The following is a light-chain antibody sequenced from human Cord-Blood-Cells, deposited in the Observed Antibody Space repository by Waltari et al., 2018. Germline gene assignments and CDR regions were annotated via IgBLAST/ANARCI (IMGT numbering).Light chain of an antibody. V-gene: IGLV2-23*01. CDR1: SSDVGSYNL. CDR2: EGS. CDR3: CSYAGSITWV. Sequence: QSALTQPASVSGSPGQSITISCTGTSSDVGSYNLVSWYQRHPGKAPKLMIYEGSKRPSGVSNRFSGSKSGNTASLTSSGLQAEDEAYYYCCSYAGSITWVFGGGTKLTVL. J-gene: IGLJ3*02.